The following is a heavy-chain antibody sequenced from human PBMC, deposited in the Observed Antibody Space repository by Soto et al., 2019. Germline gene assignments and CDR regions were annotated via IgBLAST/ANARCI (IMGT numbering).Heavy chain of an antibody. D-gene: IGHD1-26*01. V-gene: IGHV4-59*01. Sequence: QVQLQESGPGLVKPSETLSLTCTVSGGSISTYYWSWIRQPPGKGLEWIGYIYYSGTTNYNPSLKSRVTISVDTSKNQFSLKLSSVTAADTAVYYCARGKYSGSYYDWFDPWGQGTLVTVSS. CDR1: GGSISTYY. CDR3: ARGKYSGSYYDWFDP. CDR2: IYYSGTT. J-gene: IGHJ5*02.